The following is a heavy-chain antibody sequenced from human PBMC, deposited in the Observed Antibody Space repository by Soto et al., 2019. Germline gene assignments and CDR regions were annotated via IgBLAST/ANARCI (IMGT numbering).Heavy chain of an antibody. J-gene: IGHJ4*02. CDR2: SNPKTGDT. CDR3: ARLVYFDDSDFYHEDC. V-gene: IGHV1-2*02. CDR1: GFTFTDFY. Sequence: ASVKVSCKASGFTFTDFYIHWVRQAPGQGLDWMGWSNPKTGDTNYAQKFQGRVTMATDASISTAYMELSRLRSDDTAVYYCARLVYFDDSDFYHEDCWGQGTLVTVSS. D-gene: IGHD3-9*01.